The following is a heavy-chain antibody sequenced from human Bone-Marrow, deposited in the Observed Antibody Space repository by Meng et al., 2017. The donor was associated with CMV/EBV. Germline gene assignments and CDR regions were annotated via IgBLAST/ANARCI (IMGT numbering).Heavy chain of an antibody. J-gene: IGHJ4*02. CDR2: ISGSGGST. CDR1: GFTFDDYA. D-gene: IGHD3-3*01. V-gene: IGHV3-23*01. Sequence: GESLKISCAASGFTFDDYAMHWVRQAPGKGLEWVSAISGSGGSTYYADSVKGRFTISRDNSKNTLYLQMNSLRAEDTAVYYCAKQGDDFWSGPRDYWGQGTLVTVSS. CDR3: AKQGDDFWSGPRDY.